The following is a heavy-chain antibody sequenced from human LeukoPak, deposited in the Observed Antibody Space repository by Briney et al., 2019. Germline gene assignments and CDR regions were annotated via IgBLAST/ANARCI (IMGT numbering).Heavy chain of an antibody. Sequence: GGSLRLSCAASGFTVSSNYMSWVRQAPGKGLEWVSVIYSGGSTYYADSVKGRFTISRDNSKNTLYLQMDSLRAEDTAVYYCARDHGYGDYVFDPWGQGTLVTVSS. CDR2: IYSGGST. CDR3: ARDHGYGDYVFDP. CDR1: GFTVSSNY. J-gene: IGHJ5*02. V-gene: IGHV3-53*01. D-gene: IGHD4-17*01.